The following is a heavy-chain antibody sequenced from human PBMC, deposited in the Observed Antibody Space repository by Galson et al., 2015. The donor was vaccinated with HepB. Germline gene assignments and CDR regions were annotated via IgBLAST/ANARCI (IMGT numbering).Heavy chain of an antibody. CDR1: GDSFCSYI. J-gene: IGHJ5*02. CDR3: ARAGAGGDDGFNWFYP. V-gene: IGHV1-69*06. CDR2: IIPIFDTS. Sequence: SVKVSCKASGDSFCSYIISWVRQAPGQGLEWMGGIIPIFDTSNYAQKFKGRVTITADKSTSTTYMELSSLTFEDTAIYYCARAGAGGDDGFNWFYPWGQGTLITVSS. D-gene: IGHD5-12*01.